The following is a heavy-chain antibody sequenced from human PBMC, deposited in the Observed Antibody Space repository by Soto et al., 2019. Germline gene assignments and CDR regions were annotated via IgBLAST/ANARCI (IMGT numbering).Heavy chain of an antibody. CDR2: ISGSGGST. CDR1: GFTFSSYA. CDR3: AKPLGSAWKFDY. V-gene: IGHV3-23*01. Sequence: GGSLRLSCAASGFTFSSYAMSWVRQAPGKGLEWVSAISGSGGSTDYADSVKGRFTISRDNSKNTLYLQMTSLRAEDTAVYYFAKPLGSAWKFDYWGKGTLVTVPP. J-gene: IGHJ4*02. D-gene: IGHD6-19*01.